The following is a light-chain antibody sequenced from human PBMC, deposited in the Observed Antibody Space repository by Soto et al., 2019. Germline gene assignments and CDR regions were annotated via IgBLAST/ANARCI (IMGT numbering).Light chain of an antibody. Sequence: QSVLTQPASVSGSPGQXITISCAGTSSDIGGSNYVSWYQQHPGKAPKLMIYGVSNRPSGVSNRFSGSKSGNTASLTISGLQAEDEADYFCYSSRSSSSTFYVFGTGTKLTVL. CDR3: YSSRSSSSTFYV. CDR1: SSDIGGSNY. J-gene: IGLJ1*01. V-gene: IGLV2-14*03. CDR2: GVS.